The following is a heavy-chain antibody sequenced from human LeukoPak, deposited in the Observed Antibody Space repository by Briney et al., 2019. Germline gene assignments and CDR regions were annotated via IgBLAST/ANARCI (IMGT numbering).Heavy chain of an antibody. J-gene: IGHJ2*01. Sequence: SETLSLTCTVSGGSISSYYWSWIRQPPGKGLEWIGYIYYSGSTNYNPSLKSRVTISVDTSKNQFSLKLSSVTAADTAVYYCARYRSRSSGYYYVNFYWYFDLWGRGTLVTVSS. CDR2: IYYSGST. CDR1: GGSISSYY. CDR3: ARYRSRSSGYYYVNFYWYFDL. V-gene: IGHV4-59*01. D-gene: IGHD3-22*01.